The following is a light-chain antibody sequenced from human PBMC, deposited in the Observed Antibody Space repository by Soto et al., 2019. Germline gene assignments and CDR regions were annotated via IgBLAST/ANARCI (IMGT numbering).Light chain of an antibody. Sequence: EIVLTQSPGTLSLSPGERATLSCRARQSVSSSYLAWYQQKPGPAPRLLIYGASSRATGIPDRFSGSGSGTDFTLTISRLEPEDFAVYYCQQYGSSPTFGGGTKVDIK. J-gene: IGKJ4*01. CDR1: QSVSSSY. CDR2: GAS. V-gene: IGKV3-20*01. CDR3: QQYGSSPT.